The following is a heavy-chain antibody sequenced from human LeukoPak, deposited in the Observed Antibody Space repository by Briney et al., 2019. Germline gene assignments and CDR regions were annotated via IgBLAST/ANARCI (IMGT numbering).Heavy chain of an antibody. CDR3: ARGPLLRFLEWSGYWFDP. D-gene: IGHD3-3*01. Sequence: SVKVSCKASGGTFSSYAISWVRQAPGQGLEWMGGIIPIFGTANYAQKFQGRVTITTDESTSTAYMELSSLRSEDTAVYYCARGPLLRFLEWSGYWFDPWGQGTLVTVSS. CDR2: IIPIFGTA. CDR1: GGTFSSYA. V-gene: IGHV1-69*05. J-gene: IGHJ5*02.